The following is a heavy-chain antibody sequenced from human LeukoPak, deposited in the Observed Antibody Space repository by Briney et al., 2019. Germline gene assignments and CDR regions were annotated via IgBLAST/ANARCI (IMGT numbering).Heavy chain of an antibody. Sequence: GGSLRLSCAASGFTFTSYSMNWVRQAPGKGLEWVSTISGGGGSTYYADSVKGRFTISRDNSKNSLYLQMDSLRDEDTAVYYCARDRDYAFDYWGQGTLVTVSS. CDR1: GFTFTSYS. V-gene: IGHV3-23*01. CDR2: ISGGGGST. J-gene: IGHJ4*02. CDR3: ARDRDYAFDY. D-gene: IGHD4-17*01.